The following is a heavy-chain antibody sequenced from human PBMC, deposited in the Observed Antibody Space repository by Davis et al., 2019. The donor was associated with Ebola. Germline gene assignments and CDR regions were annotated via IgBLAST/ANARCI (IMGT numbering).Heavy chain of an antibody. Sequence: ASVKVSCKASGYTFTSYYMHWVRQAPGQGLEWMGIINPSGGSTSYAQKFQGRVTMTRDTSTSTVYMELSSLRSEDTAVYYCARLCNWNYVIVCSFDIWGQGTVVTVSS. CDR1: GYTFTSYY. CDR2: INPSGGST. V-gene: IGHV1-46*01. D-gene: IGHD1-7*01. CDR3: ARLCNWNYVIVCSFDI. J-gene: IGHJ3*02.